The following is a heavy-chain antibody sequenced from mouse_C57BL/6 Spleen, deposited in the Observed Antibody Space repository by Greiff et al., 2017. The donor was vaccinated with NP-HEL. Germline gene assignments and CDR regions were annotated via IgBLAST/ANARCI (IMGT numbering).Heavy chain of an antibody. CDR3: TGYYGSSSWFAY. Sequence: EVQLQQSGAELVRPGASVKLSCTASGFNIKDYYMHWVKQRPEQGLEWIGRIDPEDGDTEYAPKFQGKATMTADTSSNTAYLQLSSLTSEDTAVYYCTGYYGSSSWFAYWGRGTLVTVSA. CDR1: GFNIKDYY. D-gene: IGHD1-1*01. V-gene: IGHV14-1*01. J-gene: IGHJ3*01. CDR2: IDPEDGDT.